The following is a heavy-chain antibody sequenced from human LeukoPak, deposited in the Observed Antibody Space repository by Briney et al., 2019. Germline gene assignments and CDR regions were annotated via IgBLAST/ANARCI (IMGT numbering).Heavy chain of an antibody. CDR2: ISGSGGST. V-gene: IGHV3-23*01. Sequence: GGSLRLSCAASGFTFSSNGMSWVRQAPGKGLEWVSAISGSGGSTYYAASVKGRFTISRDNSKNTLYLQMNSLRAEDTAVYYCAKHFTPSKGTAFDIWGQGTMVTVSS. CDR3: AKHFTPSKGTAFDI. CDR1: GFTFSSNG. J-gene: IGHJ3*02. D-gene: IGHD3-3*02.